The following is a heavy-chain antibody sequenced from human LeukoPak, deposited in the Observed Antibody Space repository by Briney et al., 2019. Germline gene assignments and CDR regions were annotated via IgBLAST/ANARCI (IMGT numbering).Heavy chain of an antibody. D-gene: IGHD3-22*01. J-gene: IGHJ4*02. CDR2: ISAYNGNT. CDR1: GYTFTSYG. Sequence: ASVKVSCKASGYTFTSYGISWVRQAPGQGLEWMGWISAYNGNTNYAQRLQGRVTMTTDTSTSTAYMELRSLRSDDTAVYYCAGVSGYFDSAGYWGQGTLVTVSS. V-gene: IGHV1-18*01. CDR3: AGVSGYFDSAGY.